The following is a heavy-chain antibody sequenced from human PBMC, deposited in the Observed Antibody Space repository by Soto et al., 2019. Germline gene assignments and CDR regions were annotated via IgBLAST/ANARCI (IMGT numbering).Heavy chain of an antibody. V-gene: IGHV3-23*01. J-gene: IGHJ4*02. CDR3: AKDSIRITMIVVVPLYYFDY. CDR1: GFTFSSYA. CDR2: ISCSGGST. Sequence: LRLSWSDSGFTFSSYAMSGVRQSPGKGLEWVSAISCSGGSTYYADSVKGRFTISRDNSKNTLYLQMNSLRAEDTAVYYCAKDSIRITMIVVVPLYYFDYWGQGTLVTVSS. D-gene: IGHD3-22*01.